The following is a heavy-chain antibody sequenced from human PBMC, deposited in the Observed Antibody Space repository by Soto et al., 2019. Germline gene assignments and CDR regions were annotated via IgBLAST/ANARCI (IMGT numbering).Heavy chain of an antibody. CDR1: GGTFSSYA. V-gene: IGHV1-69*06. CDR2: IIPIFGTA. CDR3: VGPGLTGYTYYGMDV. D-gene: IGHD3-9*01. Sequence: ASVKVSCKASGGTFSSYAISWVRQAPGQGLEWMGGIIPIFGTANYAQKFQGRVTITADKSTGTAYMELSSLRSEDTAVYYCVGPGLTGYTYYGMDVWGQGTTVTVSS. J-gene: IGHJ6*02.